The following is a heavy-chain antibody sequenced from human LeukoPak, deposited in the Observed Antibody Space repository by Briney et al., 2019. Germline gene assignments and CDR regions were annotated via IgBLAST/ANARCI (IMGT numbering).Heavy chain of an antibody. CDR1: GFTFSDYY. Sequence: GGSLRLSCAASGFTFSDYYMIWIRQAPGKGLEWVSYISSSGSTIYYADSVKGRFTISRDNAKNSLYLQMNSLRAEDTAVYYCARRGAAAGTEAFDIWGQGTMVTVSS. D-gene: IGHD6-13*01. CDR2: ISSSGSTI. CDR3: ARRGAAAGTEAFDI. J-gene: IGHJ3*02. V-gene: IGHV3-11*01.